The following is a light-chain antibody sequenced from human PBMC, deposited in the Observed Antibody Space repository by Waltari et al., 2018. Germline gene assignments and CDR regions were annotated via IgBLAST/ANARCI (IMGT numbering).Light chain of an antibody. Sequence: EIVLTQSPATLSLSPGERATLSCMASQSVNSYLAWYQQKPGQAPRLLIYDGSRRASGIPARFSGSGSGTDFTLTIGSLEPEDSAVYYCQQRGHWPPDATFGPGTKIEIK. CDR1: QSVNSY. V-gene: IGKV3-11*01. J-gene: IGKJ3*01. CDR3: QQRGHWPPDAT. CDR2: DGS.